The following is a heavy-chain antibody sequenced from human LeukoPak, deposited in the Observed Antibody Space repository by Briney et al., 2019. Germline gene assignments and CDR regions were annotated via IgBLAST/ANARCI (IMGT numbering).Heavy chain of an antibody. CDR1: GYTFIGYY. CDR3: ARDSPLRWFGELLQGFDY. D-gene: IGHD3-10*01. V-gene: IGHV1-2*06. CDR2: INPNTGDT. J-gene: IGHJ4*02. Sequence: ASMKVSCKTSGYTFIGYYIHWVRQAPGQGLEWMGRINPNTGDTKNAQKFQGRVTLTRDTSISTAYMELRRLRSDDTAIYYCARDSPLRWFGELLQGFDYWGKGTLVTVSS.